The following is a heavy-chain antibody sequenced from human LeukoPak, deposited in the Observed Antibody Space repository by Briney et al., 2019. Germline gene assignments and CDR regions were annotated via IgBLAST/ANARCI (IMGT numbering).Heavy chain of an antibody. CDR1: GYTFTGYY. CDR2: INPNSGGT. Sequence: ASVKVSCKASGYTFTGYYMHWVRQAPGQGLEWMGRINPNSGGTNYAQKFQGRVTTTRDTSISTAYMELSRLRSEDTAVYYCATDYSATWGQGTLVTVSS. V-gene: IGHV1-2*06. D-gene: IGHD2-21*01. J-gene: IGHJ5*02. CDR3: ATDYSAT.